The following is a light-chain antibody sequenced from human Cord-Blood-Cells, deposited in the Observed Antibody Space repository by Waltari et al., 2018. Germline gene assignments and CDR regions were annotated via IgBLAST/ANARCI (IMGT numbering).Light chain of an antibody. Sequence: SYELTQPPSVSVSPGQTASTTCPGDKLGDKYACWYQQTPGQSPVLVIYQDSKRPSGIPERFSGSNSGNTATLTISGTQAMDEADYYCQAWDSISWVFGGGTKLTVL. CDR2: QDS. V-gene: IGLV3-1*01. J-gene: IGLJ3*02. CDR3: QAWDSISWV. CDR1: KLGDKY.